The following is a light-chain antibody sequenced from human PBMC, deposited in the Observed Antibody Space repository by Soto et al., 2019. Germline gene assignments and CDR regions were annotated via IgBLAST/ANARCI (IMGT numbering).Light chain of an antibody. Sequence: TNTDIGGYNYVSWYQQHPGTAPKLVVYEVTSRPSGIPNRFSGSKSGFTASLTISGFQAEDHAHYFCSSYRAYRTLEVSGTGTKVT. CDR3: SSYRAYRTLEV. V-gene: IGLV2-14*01. CDR1: NTDIGGYNY. CDR2: EVT. J-gene: IGLJ1*01.